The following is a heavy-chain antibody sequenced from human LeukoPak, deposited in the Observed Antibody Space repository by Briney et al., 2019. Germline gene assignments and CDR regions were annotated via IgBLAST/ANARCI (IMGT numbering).Heavy chain of an antibody. J-gene: IGHJ4*02. CDR1: VGSISATY. V-gene: IGHV4-59*01. CDR3: ARVLMEFGDVYYFDY. CDR2: FNHSGSS. Sequence: SETLSLTSTVPVGSISATYWSWIGQPPGKGLEWIGYFNHSGSSNYNPSLKSRVTISVDTSKNQFSLKLTSVTAADTAMYNCARVLMEFGDVYYFDYWGQGTLVTVSS. D-gene: IGHD3-10*01.